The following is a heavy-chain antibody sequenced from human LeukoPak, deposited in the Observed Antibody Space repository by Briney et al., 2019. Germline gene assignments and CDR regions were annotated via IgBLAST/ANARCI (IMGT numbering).Heavy chain of an antibody. Sequence: GGSLRLPCAASGFTFSSYAMSWVRQAPGKGLEWVSAISGSGGSTYYADSVKGRFTISRDNSKNTLYLQMNSLRAEDTAVYYCAGHYYGSGSYSGYWGQGTLVTVSS. CDR3: AGHYYGSGSYSGY. J-gene: IGHJ4*02. D-gene: IGHD3-10*01. V-gene: IGHV3-23*01. CDR2: ISGSGGST. CDR1: GFTFSSYA.